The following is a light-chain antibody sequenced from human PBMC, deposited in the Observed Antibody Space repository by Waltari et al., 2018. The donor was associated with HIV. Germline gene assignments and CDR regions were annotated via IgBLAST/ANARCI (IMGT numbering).Light chain of an antibody. CDR1: QALSNY. J-gene: IGKJ2*01. CDR2: DAS. V-gene: IGKV1-33*01. Sequence: DIQMTQSPSSLSASVGDRLTLTCQASQALSNYLNWYQQKPGKAPKRLIYDASNLERGVPSRFSGSGYSTDFTFTISSLQAEDTATYYCQQYEDVPYTFGQGTKLEIK. CDR3: QQYEDVPYT.